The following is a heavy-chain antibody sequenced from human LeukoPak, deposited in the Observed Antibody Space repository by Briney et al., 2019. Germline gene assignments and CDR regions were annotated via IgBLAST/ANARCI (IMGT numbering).Heavy chain of an antibody. Sequence: GASVKVSCKASGYTFIGYYIHWVRQAPGQGLEWMGSVNTKSGVTDYAQKFQGRITLTRDTSSSTAYMELNRLTSDDTAVYYCARDTGFPFFDFWGHGALVTVSS. V-gene: IGHV1-2*02. CDR3: ARDTGFPFFDF. CDR1: GYTFIGYY. J-gene: IGHJ4*01. CDR2: VNTKSGVT.